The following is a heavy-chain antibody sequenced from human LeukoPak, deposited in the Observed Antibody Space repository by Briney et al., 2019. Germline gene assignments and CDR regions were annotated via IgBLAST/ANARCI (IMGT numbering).Heavy chain of an antibody. V-gene: IGHV1-2*02. CDR1: GYTFTGYY. Sequence: GASVKVSCKASGYTFTGYYMHWVRQAPGQGLGWMGWINPNSGGTNYAQKFQGRVTMTRDTSISTAYMELSRLRSDDTAVYYCASSDSSGYYFFDYWGQGTLVTVSS. CDR3: ASSDSSGYYFFDY. D-gene: IGHD3-22*01. J-gene: IGHJ4*02. CDR2: INPNSGGT.